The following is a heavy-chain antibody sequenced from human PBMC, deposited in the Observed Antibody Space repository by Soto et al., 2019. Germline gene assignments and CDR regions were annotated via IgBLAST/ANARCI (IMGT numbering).Heavy chain of an antibody. CDR3: ARDYPAYGMDV. CDR1: GYTFTSYY. J-gene: IGHJ6*02. CDR2: INPSGGST. Sequence: ASVNVSCKASGYTFTSYYMHWVRQAPGQGLGWMGIINPSGGSTSYAQKFQGRVTMTRDTSTSTVYMELSSLRSEDTAVYYCARDYPAYGMDVWGQGTTVTVSS. D-gene: IGHD3-16*02. V-gene: IGHV1-46*01.